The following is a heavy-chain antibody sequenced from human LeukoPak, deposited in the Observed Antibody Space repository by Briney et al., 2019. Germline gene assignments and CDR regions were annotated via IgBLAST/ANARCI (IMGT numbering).Heavy chain of an antibody. Sequence: ASVKVSCKASGYTFTSYAMNWVRQAPGQGLEWMGWINTNTGNPTYAQGFTGRFVFSLDTSVSTAYLQISSLKAEDTAVYYCARGRGNVLRFLEWLPRVGYYFDYWGQGTLVTVSS. J-gene: IGHJ4*02. D-gene: IGHD3-3*01. CDR1: GYTFTSYA. CDR2: INTNTGNP. V-gene: IGHV7-4-1*02. CDR3: ARGRGNVLRFLEWLPRVGYYFDY.